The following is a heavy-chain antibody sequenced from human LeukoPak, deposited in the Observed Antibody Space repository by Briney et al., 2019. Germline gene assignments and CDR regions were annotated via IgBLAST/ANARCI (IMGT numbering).Heavy chain of an antibody. Sequence: GSLRLSCAASGFTFSSYGMHWVRQAPGKGLEWVAVISYDGSNKYYADSVKGRFTISRDNSKNTLYLQMNSLRAEDTAVYFCAKDRGYTFPENWGQGTLVTVSS. CDR3: AKDRGYTFPEN. CDR2: ISYDGSNK. J-gene: IGHJ4*02. V-gene: IGHV3-30*18. D-gene: IGHD5-18*01. CDR1: GFTFSSYG.